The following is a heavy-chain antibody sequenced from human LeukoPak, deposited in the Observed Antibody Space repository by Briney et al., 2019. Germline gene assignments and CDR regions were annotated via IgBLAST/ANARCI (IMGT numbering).Heavy chain of an antibody. D-gene: IGHD5-18*01. Sequence: GGSLRLSCAASGFTFSSYAMHWVRQAPGKVLEWVAVISYDGSNKYYADSVKGRFTISRDNSKNTLYLQMNSLRAEDTAVYYCATDTSYSYGSNYWGQGTLVTVSS. CDR2: ISYDGSNK. CDR1: GFTFSSYA. J-gene: IGHJ4*02. V-gene: IGHV3-30-3*01. CDR3: ATDTSYSYGSNY.